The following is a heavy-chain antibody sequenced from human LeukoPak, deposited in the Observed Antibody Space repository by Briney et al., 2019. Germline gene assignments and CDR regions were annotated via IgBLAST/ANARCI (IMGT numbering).Heavy chain of an antibody. Sequence: PGGSLRLSCAASGFTFSNAWMSWVRQAPGKGLVWVGRIKSKTDGGTTDYAAPVEGRFTISRDDSKNTLYLQMNSLNTEDTAVYYCTTRLAGVLPYWGQGTLVTVSS. V-gene: IGHV3-15*01. J-gene: IGHJ4*02. CDR1: GFTFSNAW. CDR3: TTRLAGVLPY. D-gene: IGHD3-10*01. CDR2: IKSKTDGGTT.